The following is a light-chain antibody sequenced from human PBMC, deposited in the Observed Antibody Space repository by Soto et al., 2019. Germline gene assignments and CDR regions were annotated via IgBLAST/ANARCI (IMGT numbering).Light chain of an antibody. CDR3: VAWDDSLNGYVV. Sequence: QSALTQPPSASGTPGQRVTISCSGSSSNIGSNTVNWYQQLPGTAPKLVIYSNNQRPSGVPDRFSGSKSGTSSSLAISGLQSEDEAAYYCVAWDDSLNGYVVFGGGTKLTVL. CDR1: SSNIGSNT. CDR2: SNN. V-gene: IGLV1-44*01. J-gene: IGLJ2*01.